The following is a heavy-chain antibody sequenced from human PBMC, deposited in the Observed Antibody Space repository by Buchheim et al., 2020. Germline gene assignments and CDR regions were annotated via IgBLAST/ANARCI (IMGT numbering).Heavy chain of an antibody. CDR3: AKAYVYYYYGMDV. Sequence: QVQLVESGGGVVQPGRSLRLSCAASGFTFSSYGMHWVRQAPGKGLEWVAVISYDGSNKYYADSVKGRFTISRDNSKNTLYLQMNSLRAEDTAVYYCAKAYVYYYYGMDVWGQGTT. CDR2: ISYDGSNK. CDR1: GFTFSSYG. V-gene: IGHV3-30*18. D-gene: IGHD3-16*01. J-gene: IGHJ6*02.